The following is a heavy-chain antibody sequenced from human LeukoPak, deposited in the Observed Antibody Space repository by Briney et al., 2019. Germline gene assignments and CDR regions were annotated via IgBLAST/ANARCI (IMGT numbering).Heavy chain of an antibody. J-gene: IGHJ3*02. CDR2: INPSGGST. CDR1: GYTFNNYY. CDR3: ARGAPLDRKSRDAFDI. Sequence: ASVTVSCKASGYTFNNYYMDWVRQAPGQGLEWMGIINPSGGSTSYSQKFQGRVTMTRDTSTSTVYMELSSLRSEDTAVYYCARGAPLDRKSRDAFDIWGQGTMVTVSS. V-gene: IGHV1-46*02.